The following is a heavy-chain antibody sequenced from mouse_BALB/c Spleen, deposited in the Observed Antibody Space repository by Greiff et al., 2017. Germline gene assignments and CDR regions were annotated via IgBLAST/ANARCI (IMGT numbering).Heavy chain of an antibody. Sequence: QVQLQQSGAELVRPGTSVKVSCKASGYAFTNYLIEWVKQRPGQGLEWIGVINPGSGGTNYNEKFKGKATLTADKSSSTAYMQLSSLTSDDSAVYFCARNAQLNYFDYWGQGTTLTVSS. D-gene: IGHD3-2*02. V-gene: IGHV1-54*01. J-gene: IGHJ2*01. CDR2: INPGSGGT. CDR3: ARNAQLNYFDY. CDR1: GYAFTNYL.